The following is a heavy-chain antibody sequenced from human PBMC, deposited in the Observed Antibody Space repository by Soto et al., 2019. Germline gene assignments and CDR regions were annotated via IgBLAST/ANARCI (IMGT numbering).Heavy chain of an antibody. J-gene: IGHJ6*02. CDR1: GGTFSSYA. CDR3: ARRDGYYDSSGYSSYYGMDV. Sequence: QVQLVQSGAEVKKPGSSVKVSCKASGGTFSSYAISWVRQAPGQGLEWMGGIIPIFGTANYAQKFQGRVTITADESTSTAYMEPSSLRSEDTAVYYCARRDGYYDSSGYSSYYGMDVWGQGTTVTVSS. CDR2: IIPIFGTA. D-gene: IGHD3-22*01. V-gene: IGHV1-69*01.